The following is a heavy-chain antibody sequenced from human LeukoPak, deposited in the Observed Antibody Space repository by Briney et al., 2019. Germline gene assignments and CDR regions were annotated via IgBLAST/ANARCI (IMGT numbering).Heavy chain of an antibody. J-gene: IGHJ4*02. D-gene: IGHD5-24*01. CDR1: GFTFSIYA. CDR2: ISGRDGST. Sequence: PGGSLRLSCAASGFTFSIYAMSWVRQAPGKGLEWVSAISGRDGSTYNADSVKGRFTISRDNSKNTLYLQMNSLRAEDTAVYYCAKSGYNRFDYWGQGTLVTVSS. CDR3: AKSGYNRFDY. V-gene: IGHV3-23*01.